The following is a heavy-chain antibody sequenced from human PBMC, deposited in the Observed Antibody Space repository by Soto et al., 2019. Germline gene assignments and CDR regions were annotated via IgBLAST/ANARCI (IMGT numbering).Heavy chain of an antibody. Sequence: ASVKVSCKVSGFSFTADYIQWVQQAPGKGLEWVGLIDPEDGETIYAEKFQGRVTITADTSTDTVYMELTSLRSEDTAVYYCATNARIPLNRFDPWGQGTLVTVSS. V-gene: IGHV1-69-2*01. CDR2: IDPEDGET. D-gene: IGHD2-8*01. CDR3: ATNARIPLNRFDP. CDR1: GFSFTADY. J-gene: IGHJ5*02.